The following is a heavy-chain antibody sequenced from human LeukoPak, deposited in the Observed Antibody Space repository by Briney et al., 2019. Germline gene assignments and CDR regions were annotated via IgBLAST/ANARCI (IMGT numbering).Heavy chain of an antibody. CDR2: ISSAGSYI. J-gene: IGHJ3*02. CDR1: GFTFSTYD. CDR3: ARAQGYSNAFDI. D-gene: IGHD5-18*01. V-gene: IGHV3-21*01. Sequence: GGSLRLSCAASGFTFSTYDMNWVRQAPGKGLDWVSSISSAGSYIYSADSVKGRFTISRDNARNSLYLQMSRLRAEDTAVYYCARAQGYSNAFDIWGQGTMVTVSS.